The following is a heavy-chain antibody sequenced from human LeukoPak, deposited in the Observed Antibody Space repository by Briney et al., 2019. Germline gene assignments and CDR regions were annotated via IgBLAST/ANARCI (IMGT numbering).Heavy chain of an antibody. CDR1: GFTFSSYS. CDR2: ISSSSSYI. CDR3: ARARAGTTYDY. Sequence: GGSLRLSCAASGFTFSSYSMNWVRQAPGKGLEWVSSISSSSSYIYYADSVKGRFTISRDNAKNSLYLQMNSLRAEDTAVFYCARARAGTTYDYRGQGTLVTVSS. V-gene: IGHV3-21*01. D-gene: IGHD1-7*01. J-gene: IGHJ4*02.